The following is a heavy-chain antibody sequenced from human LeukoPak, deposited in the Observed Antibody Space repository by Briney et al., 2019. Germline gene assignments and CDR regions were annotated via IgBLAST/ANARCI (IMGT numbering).Heavy chain of an antibody. CDR2: ISSSSSYI. CDR3: ASLDCSSTSCYGDDAFDI. J-gene: IGHJ3*02. D-gene: IGHD2-2*01. V-gene: IGHV3-21*01. Sequence: GGSLRVSCAASGFTFSSYSMNWVRQAPGKGLEWVSSISSSSSYIYYADSVKGRFTISRDSAKNSLYLQMNSLRAEDTAVYYCASLDCSSTSCYGDDAFDIWGQGTMVTVSS. CDR1: GFTFSSYS.